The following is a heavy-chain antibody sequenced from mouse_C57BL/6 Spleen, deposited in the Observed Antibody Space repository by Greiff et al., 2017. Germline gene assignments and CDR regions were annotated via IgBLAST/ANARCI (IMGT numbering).Heavy chain of an antibody. Sequence: QVQLQQPGAELVRPGSSVKLSCKASGYTFTSYWMHWVKQRPIQGLEWIGNIDPSDSETHYNQKFKDKATLTVDKSSSTAYMQLSSLTSEDSAVYYCASSDGYLYFDVWGTGPTVTVSS. V-gene: IGHV1-52*01. J-gene: IGHJ1*03. CDR2: IDPSDSET. CDR1: GYTFTSYW. CDR3: ASSDGYLYFDV.